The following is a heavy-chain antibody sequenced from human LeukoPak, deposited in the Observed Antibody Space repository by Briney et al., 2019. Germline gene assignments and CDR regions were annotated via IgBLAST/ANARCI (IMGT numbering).Heavy chain of an antibody. CDR3: ARANGDYDY. CDR2: MNVNSGDR. V-gene: IGHV1-8*01. J-gene: IGHJ4*02. CDR1: GYTFTRYD. D-gene: IGHD4-17*01. Sequence: ASVKVSCKASGYTFTRYDSNWVRQATRQGLEWMGWMNVNSGDRGYAQKFQGRVTMTRSPSISTAYMELSSLRSEDTAVYYCARANGDYDYWGQGTLVTVSS.